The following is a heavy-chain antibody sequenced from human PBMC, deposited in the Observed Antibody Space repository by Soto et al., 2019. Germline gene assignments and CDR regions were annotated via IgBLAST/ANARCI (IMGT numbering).Heavy chain of an antibody. CDR3: ARNANDYGVLGMDV. D-gene: IGHD4-17*01. CDR1: GGSITSINC. CDR2: IYHGGST. J-gene: IGHJ6*02. V-gene: IGHV4-4*02. Sequence: QVQLQESGPGLVKPSGTLSLTCAVSGGSITSINCWSWVRKPPGRGLEWIGEIYHGGSTNYNPSLKSRVTISVDKSKNQFSLKLSSVTAADTAVYYCARNANDYGVLGMDVWGQGTTVTVSS.